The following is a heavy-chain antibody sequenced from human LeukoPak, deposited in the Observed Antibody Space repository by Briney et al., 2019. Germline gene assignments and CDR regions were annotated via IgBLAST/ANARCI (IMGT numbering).Heavy chain of an antibody. V-gene: IGHV1-18*01. CDR1: GYTFTSYG. CDR2: ISAYNGNT. J-gene: IGHJ4*02. D-gene: IGHD5-18*01. CDR3: ARVSGTAMVKTFDY. Sequence: ASVKVSCKASGYTFTSYGISWVRQAPGQGLEWMGWISAYNGNTNYAQKLQGRVTMTTDTSTGTAYMELRSLRSDDTAVYYCARVSGTAMVKTFDYWGQGTLVTVSS.